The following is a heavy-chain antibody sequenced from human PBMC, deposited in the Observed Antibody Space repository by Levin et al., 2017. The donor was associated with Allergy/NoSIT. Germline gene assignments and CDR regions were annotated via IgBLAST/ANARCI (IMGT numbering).Heavy chain of an antibody. D-gene: IGHD3-3*01. CDR1: GGTFSSYA. J-gene: IGHJ6*02. CDR3: ARAPHYDFWSGYYRGMDV. CDR2: IIPIFDTA. V-gene: IGHV1-69*13. Sequence: AASVKVSCKASGGTFSSYAITWVRQAPGQGLEWMGGIIPIFDTANYAQKFQGRVTITADESTSTAYMELSSLRSEDTAVYYCARAPHYDFWSGYYRGMDVWGQGTTVTVSS.